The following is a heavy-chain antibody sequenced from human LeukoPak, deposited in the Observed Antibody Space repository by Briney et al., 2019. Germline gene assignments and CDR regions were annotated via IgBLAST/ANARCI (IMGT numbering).Heavy chain of an antibody. J-gene: IGHJ4*02. CDR2: IIPIFGTA. CDR1: GGTFSSYA. D-gene: IGHD3-9*01. CDR3: AGSRQGDYDILTGYTN. V-gene: IGHV1-69*13. Sequence: SVKVSCKASGGTFSSYAISWVRQAPGQGLGWMGGIIPIFGTANYAQKFQGRVTITADESTSTAYMELSSLRSEDTAVYYCAGSRQGDYDILTGYTNWGQGTLVTVSS.